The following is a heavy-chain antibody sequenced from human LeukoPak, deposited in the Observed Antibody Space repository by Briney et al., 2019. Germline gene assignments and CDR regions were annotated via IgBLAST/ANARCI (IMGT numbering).Heavy chain of an antibody. CDR2: ISAGGGST. V-gene: IGHV3-23*01. J-gene: IGHJ6*02. CDR1: GFIFSSYA. D-gene: IGHD3-10*01. Sequence: PGGSLRLSCAASGFIFSSYAMSWVRQAPRKGLEWVSAISAGGGSTYYADSVKGRFTISRDSSKNTLYLQMNSLRVDDTAVYYCVPASGDVWGQGTTVTVSS. CDR3: VPASGDV.